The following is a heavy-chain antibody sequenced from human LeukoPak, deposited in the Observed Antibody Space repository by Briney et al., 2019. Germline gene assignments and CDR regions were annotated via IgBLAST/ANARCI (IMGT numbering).Heavy chain of an antibody. D-gene: IGHD6-13*01. CDR3: ARLSSLGNDY. Sequence: PSETLSLTCAVYGGSFSGYYWSWIRQPPGKGLEWIGEINHSGNTNYNPSLKSRVTISVDTSKNQFSLKLSSVTAADTAVYYCARLSSLGNDYWGQGTLVTVSS. CDR2: INHSGNT. CDR1: GGSFSGYY. V-gene: IGHV4-34*01. J-gene: IGHJ4*02.